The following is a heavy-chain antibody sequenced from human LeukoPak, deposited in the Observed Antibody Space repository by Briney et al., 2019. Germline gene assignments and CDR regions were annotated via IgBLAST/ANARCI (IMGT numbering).Heavy chain of an antibody. CDR3: ARGYDFWSAPDAFDI. Sequence: ASVKDSCKSSGYTFTGYYLHWVRQAPGQGLEWMGWINPNTGGTTYARKVQGRVTMTRDTSISTAYMELNRLRSDDTAMYFFARGYDFWSAPDAFDIWGQGTMVTVSS. D-gene: IGHD3-3*01. V-gene: IGHV1-2*02. CDR2: INPNTGGT. CDR1: GYTFTGYY. J-gene: IGHJ3*02.